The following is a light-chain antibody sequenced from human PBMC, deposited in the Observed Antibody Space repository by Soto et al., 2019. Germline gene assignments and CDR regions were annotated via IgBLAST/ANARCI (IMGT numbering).Light chain of an antibody. CDR2: TNN. J-gene: IGLJ2*01. V-gene: IGLV1-44*01. CDR1: SSNIGSNT. CDR3: AACDDSLNGVV. Sequence: QSVLTQAPSASGTPGQRVTISCSGSSSNIGSNTVNWYQQLSGTAPKLLICTNNQRPSGVPDRFSGSKSGTSASLAISGLQSEDEADYYCAACDDSLNGVVFGGGTKLTVL.